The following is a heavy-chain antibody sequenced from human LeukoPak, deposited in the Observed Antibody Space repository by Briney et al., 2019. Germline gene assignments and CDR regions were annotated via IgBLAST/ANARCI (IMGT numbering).Heavy chain of an antibody. Sequence: GGSLRLSCTASGFTFSSYSMNWVRQAPGKGLEWVSYISSSSSYIYYADSVKGRFTISRDNAKNSLYLQMNSLRAEDTAVYYCATGIVGATGFDYWGQGTLVTVSS. CDR2: ISSSSSYI. J-gene: IGHJ4*02. CDR1: GFTFSSYS. D-gene: IGHD1-26*01. CDR3: ATGIVGATGFDY. V-gene: IGHV3-21*05.